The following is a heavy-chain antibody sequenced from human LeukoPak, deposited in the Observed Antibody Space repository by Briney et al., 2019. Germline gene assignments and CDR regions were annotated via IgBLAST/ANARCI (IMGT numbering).Heavy chain of an antibody. V-gene: IGHV4-38-2*02. CDR1: GYSISSGYY. J-gene: IGHJ4*02. CDR2: IYHSGST. D-gene: IGHD6-13*01. CDR3: ARIAAAGTRIDY. Sequence: SETLSLTCTVSGYSISSGYYWGWIRQPPGKGLEWIGSIYHSGSTCYNPSLKSRVTISVDTSKNQFSLKLSSVTAADTAVYYCARIAAAGTRIDYWGQGTLVTVSS.